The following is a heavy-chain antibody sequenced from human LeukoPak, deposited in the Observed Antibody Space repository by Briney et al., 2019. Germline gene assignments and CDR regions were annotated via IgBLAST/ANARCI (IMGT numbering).Heavy chain of an antibody. Sequence: GASVSVSCRVSGYTLTELSMHWVRQAPGKGLEGMGGFDPEDGETIYAQKFQGRVTMTEDTSTDTAYMELSSLRSEDTAVYYCATSVLLWFGTLGYWGQGTLVTVSS. CDR2: FDPEDGET. V-gene: IGHV1-24*01. J-gene: IGHJ4*02. CDR3: ATSVLLWFGTLGY. CDR1: GYTLTELS. D-gene: IGHD3-10*01.